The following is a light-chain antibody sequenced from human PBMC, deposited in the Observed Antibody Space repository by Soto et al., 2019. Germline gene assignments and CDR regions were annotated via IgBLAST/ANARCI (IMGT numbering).Light chain of an antibody. V-gene: IGKV1-5*01. CDR1: QTISSW. CDR2: DAS. Sequence: DIQMTQYPSSLSASVGDRVTITCRASQTISSWVAWYHLKPGKATKLLIYDASSLESGVLSRFSGSGSGTEFTLSVSSLQPDDIATYISEQYNRYNPFGQGTKLDIK. CDR3: EQYNRYNP. J-gene: IGKJ1*01.